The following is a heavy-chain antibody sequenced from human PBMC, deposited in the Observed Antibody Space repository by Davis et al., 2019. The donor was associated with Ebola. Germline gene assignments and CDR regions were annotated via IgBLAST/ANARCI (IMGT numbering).Heavy chain of an antibody. Sequence: GSLRLSCAASGFTFSDYYMCWIRQAPGKGLEWVGRIKSKTDGGTTDYAAPVKGRFTISRDDSKNTLYLQMNSLKTEDTAVYYCAREGFLEHYGMDVWGQGTTVTVSS. V-gene: IGHV3-15*01. J-gene: IGHJ6*02. CDR1: GFTFSDYY. CDR2: IKSKTDGGTT. D-gene: IGHD3-3*01. CDR3: AREGFLEHYGMDV.